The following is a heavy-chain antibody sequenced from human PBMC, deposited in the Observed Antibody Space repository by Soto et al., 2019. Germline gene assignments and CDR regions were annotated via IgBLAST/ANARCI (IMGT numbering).Heavy chain of an antibody. CDR3: ARDRQWLVYFDY. CDR2: ISYDGSNK. Sequence: PXGSLRLSCAASGFTFSSYAMHGVRQAPGKGLEWVAVISYDGSNKYYADSVKGRFTISRDNSKNTLYLQMNSLRAEDTAVYYCARDRQWLVYFDYWGQGTLVTVSS. V-gene: IGHV3-30-3*01. J-gene: IGHJ4*02. CDR1: GFTFSSYA. D-gene: IGHD6-19*01.